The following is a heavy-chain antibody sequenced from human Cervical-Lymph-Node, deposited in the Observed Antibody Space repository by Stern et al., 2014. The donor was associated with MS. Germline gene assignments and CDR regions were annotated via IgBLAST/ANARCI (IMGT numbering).Heavy chain of an antibody. CDR1: GFTFSNYW. CDR2: INSDGSST. V-gene: IGHV3-74*02. CDR3: ATPDSSSGPRPFDY. Sequence: VQLVQSGGGLVQPGGSLRLSCAASGFTFSNYWMHWVRQAPGKGLVWVSRINSDGSSTTYADSVKGRFTISRDNAKNTLYLQMNSLRAEDTAVYYCATPDSSSGPRPFDYWGQGTLVTVSS. D-gene: IGHD6-13*01. J-gene: IGHJ4*02.